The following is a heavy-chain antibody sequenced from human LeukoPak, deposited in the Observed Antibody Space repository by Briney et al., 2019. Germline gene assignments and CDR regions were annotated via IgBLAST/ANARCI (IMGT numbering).Heavy chain of an antibody. CDR3: ARVSCSGGSCYWRGGFYYFDY. CDR1: GGSISSGDYY. J-gene: IGHJ4*02. V-gene: IGHV4-30-4*01. Sequence: PSETLSLTCTVSGGSISSGDYYWSWIRQPPGKGLEWIGYIYYSGSTYYNPSLKSRVTISVDTSKNQFSLKLSSVTAADTAVYYCARVSCSGGSCYWRGGFYYFDYWGQGTLVTVSS. D-gene: IGHD2-15*01. CDR2: IYYSGST.